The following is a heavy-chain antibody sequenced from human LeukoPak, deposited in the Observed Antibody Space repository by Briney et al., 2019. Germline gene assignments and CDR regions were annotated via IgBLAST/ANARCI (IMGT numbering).Heavy chain of an antibody. V-gene: IGHV3-30*03. D-gene: IGHD2-21*02. Sequence: GGPLRLSCAASGFTFSSYGMHWVRQAPGKGLEWVAVISYDGSNKNYADYVKGRFTISRDNSKNTLYLQMNSLRAEDTAVYYCASELAYCGGDCYSAFDVWGQGTMVTVSS. CDR1: GFTFSSYG. J-gene: IGHJ3*01. CDR2: ISYDGSNK. CDR3: ASELAYCGGDCYSAFDV.